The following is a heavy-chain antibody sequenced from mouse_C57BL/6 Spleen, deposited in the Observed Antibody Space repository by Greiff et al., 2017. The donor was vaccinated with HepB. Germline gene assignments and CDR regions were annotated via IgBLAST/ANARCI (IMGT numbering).Heavy chain of an antibody. CDR1: GFSLSTFGMG. Sequence: QVTLKVSGPGILQPSQTLSLTCSFSGFSLSTFGMGVGWIRQPSGKGLEWLAHIWWDDDKDYNPALKSRLTISKDTSKNQVFLKIANVDTADTATYYCARTPTIVTTRYFDYWGQGTTLTVSS. CDR2: IWWDDDK. D-gene: IGHD2-5*01. V-gene: IGHV8-8*01. J-gene: IGHJ2*01. CDR3: ARTPTIVTTRYFDY.